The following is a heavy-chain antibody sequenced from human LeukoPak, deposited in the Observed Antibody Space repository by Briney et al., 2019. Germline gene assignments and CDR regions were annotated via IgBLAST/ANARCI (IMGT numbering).Heavy chain of an antibody. V-gene: IGHV3-7*01. D-gene: IGHD1-26*01. J-gene: IGHJ4*02. CDR3: ARDRAYSSFDY. CDR2: IKEDGSVK. Sequence: GGSLRLSSAACGVSFCNSWTSWGSPAPGEGLEWVANIKEDGSVKNYAEYAKGRFTISRDNAKNSLFLQMSSLRVEDTAVYFCARDRAYSSFDYWGQGPLVSVSS. CDR1: GVSFCNSW.